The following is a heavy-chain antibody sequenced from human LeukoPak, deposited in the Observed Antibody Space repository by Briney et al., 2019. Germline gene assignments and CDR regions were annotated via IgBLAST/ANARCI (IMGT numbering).Heavy chain of an antibody. CDR3: AQNGGSQCYSHLDS. D-gene: IGHD2-15*01. CDR2: TSGSGGST. CDR1: GFTFSSYA. J-gene: IGHJ4*02. Sequence: GGSLRLSCAASGFTFSSYAMSWVRQAPGKGLEWVSGTSGSGGSTYYAGSVKGRFTISRDNSKNTLYLQMNSLRVEDTAVYYCAQNGGSQCYSHLDSWGQGTLVTVSS. V-gene: IGHV3-23*01.